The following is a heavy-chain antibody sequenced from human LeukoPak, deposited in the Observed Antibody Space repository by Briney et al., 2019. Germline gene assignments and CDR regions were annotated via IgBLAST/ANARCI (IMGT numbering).Heavy chain of an antibody. CDR3: ASVYYYDSSGYYYISPNYYYYGMDV. J-gene: IGHJ6*02. CDR2: IIPILGIA. V-gene: IGHV1-69*04. CDR1: GGTFSSYA. D-gene: IGHD3-22*01. Sequence: GSSLKVSCKASGGTFSSYAICWVRQAPGQGLEWMGRIIPILGIANYAQKFQGRVTITADKSTSTAYMELSSLRSEDTAVYYCASVYYYDSSGYYYISPNYYYYGMDVWGQGTTVTVSS.